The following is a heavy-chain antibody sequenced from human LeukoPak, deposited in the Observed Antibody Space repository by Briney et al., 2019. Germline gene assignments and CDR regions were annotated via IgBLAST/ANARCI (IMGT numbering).Heavy chain of an antibody. CDR1: DGSFSGYY. CDR3: AREKLWFGELLYEEMDV. V-gene: IGHV4-34*01. CDR2: INHSGST. J-gene: IGHJ6*04. Sequence: PSETLSLTCAVYDGSFSGYYWSWIRQPPGKGLEWIGEINHSGSTNYNPSLKSRVTISVDTSKNQFSLKRSSVTAADTAVYYCAREKLWFGELLYEEMDVWGKGTTVTVSS. D-gene: IGHD3-10*01.